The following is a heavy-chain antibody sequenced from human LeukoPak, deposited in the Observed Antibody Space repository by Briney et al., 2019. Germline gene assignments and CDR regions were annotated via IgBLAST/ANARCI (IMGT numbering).Heavy chain of an antibody. D-gene: IGHD4-11*01. CDR3: ARGSALTTPGTLGY. V-gene: IGHV3-7*01. CDR1: GFTFSSYW. CDR2: IKQDGSEK. Sequence: PGGSLRLSCAASGFTFSSYWMSWVRQAPGKGLEWVANIKQDGSEKYYVDSVKGRFTISRDNTKNSLYLQMNSLRAEDTAVYYCARGSALTTPGTLGYWGQGTLVTVSS. J-gene: IGHJ4*02.